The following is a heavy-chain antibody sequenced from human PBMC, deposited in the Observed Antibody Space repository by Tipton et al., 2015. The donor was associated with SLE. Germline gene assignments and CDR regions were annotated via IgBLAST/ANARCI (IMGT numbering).Heavy chain of an antibody. Sequence: TLPLTCTVSGYSISSAYYWGWIRQPPGKGLEWIGNIYHSGSTFSSPSLKSRVTISVDTSKNQFSLKLSSVTAADTAVYYCARVGHSYYYYYMDVWDKGTTVTVSS. CDR3: ARVGHSYYYYYMDV. CDR1: GYSISSAYY. D-gene: IGHD1-26*01. V-gene: IGHV4-38-2*02. CDR2: IYHSGST. J-gene: IGHJ6*03.